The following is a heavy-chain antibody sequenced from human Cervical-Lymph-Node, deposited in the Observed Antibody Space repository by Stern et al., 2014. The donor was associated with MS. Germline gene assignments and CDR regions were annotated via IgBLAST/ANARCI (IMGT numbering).Heavy chain of an antibody. D-gene: IGHD4-23*01. Sequence: VQLVESGAELKKPGSSVRLSCKASGGTFTSYAINWVRQAPGQGPEWMGGIIPMFGTINYAQTFQGRVTISADESTGTAYMELTGLTSEDTAVFYCARDGRGNFFYFDLWGRGTLVTVSS. CDR2: IIPMFGTI. J-gene: IGHJ2*01. CDR3: ARDGRGNFFYFDL. CDR1: GGTFTSYA. V-gene: IGHV1-69*01.